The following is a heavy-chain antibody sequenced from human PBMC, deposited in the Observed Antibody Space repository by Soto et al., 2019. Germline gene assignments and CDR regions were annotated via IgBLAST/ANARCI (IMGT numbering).Heavy chain of an antibody. CDR2: IYTSGST. CDR1: GGSISSYY. Sequence: SETLSLTCTVPGGSISSYYWSWIRQPAGKGLEWIGRIYTSGSTNYNPSLKSRVTMSVDTSKNQFSLKLSSVTAADTAVYYCARDPTRGDYYYYYGMDVWGQGTTVTVSS. V-gene: IGHV4-4*07. J-gene: IGHJ6*02. CDR3: ARDPTRGDYYYYYGMDV.